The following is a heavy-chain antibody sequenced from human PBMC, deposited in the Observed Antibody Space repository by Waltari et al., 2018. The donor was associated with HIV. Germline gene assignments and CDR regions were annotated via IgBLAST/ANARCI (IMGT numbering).Heavy chain of an antibody. J-gene: IGHJ4*02. V-gene: IGHV2-70*04. CDR3: ARIRRDSSSWEYFDY. CDR1: GFSLSPSGMR. Sequence: QVTLKESGPALVKPTQTLPLTCTFSGFSLSPSGMRVSWIRQPPGKALEWLARIDWDDDKFYGTSLKTRLTISKDTSKNQVVLTMTNMDPVDTATYYCARIRRDSSSWEYFDYWGQGTLVTVSS. CDR2: IDWDDDK. D-gene: IGHD6-13*01.